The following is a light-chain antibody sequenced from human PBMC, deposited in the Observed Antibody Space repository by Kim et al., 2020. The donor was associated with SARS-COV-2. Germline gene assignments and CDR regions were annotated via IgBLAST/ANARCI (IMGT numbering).Light chain of an antibody. CDR2: EVS. Sequence: GQSVNISCTGTSSDVGGYNYVSWYQQHPGKAPKLMIYEVSKRPSGVPDRLSGSKSGNTASLTVSGLQAEDEADYYCSSYAGNNNLVFGGGTQLTVL. J-gene: IGLJ3*02. V-gene: IGLV2-8*01. CDR3: SSYAGNNNLV. CDR1: SSDVGGYNY.